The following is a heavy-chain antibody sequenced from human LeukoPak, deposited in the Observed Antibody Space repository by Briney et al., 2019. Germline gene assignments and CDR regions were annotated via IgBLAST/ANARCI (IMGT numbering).Heavy chain of an antibody. CDR3: ARDAIRSSGLRWFDP. CDR1: GGSISSYY. D-gene: IGHD6-19*01. Sequence: SETLSLTCTVSGGSISSYYWSWTRQPPGKGLEWIGYIYYSGSTNYNPSLKSRVTISVDTSKNQFSLKLSSVTAADTAVYYCARDAIRSSGLRWFDPWGQGTLVTVSS. V-gene: IGHV4-59*12. J-gene: IGHJ5*02. CDR2: IYYSGST.